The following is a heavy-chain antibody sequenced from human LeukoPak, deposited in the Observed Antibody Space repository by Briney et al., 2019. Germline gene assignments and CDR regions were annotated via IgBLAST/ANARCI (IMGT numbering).Heavy chain of an antibody. Sequence: GGSLKLSCAASGFTFSSYAMHWVRQAPGKGLEWVAVISYDGSNKYYADSVKGRFTISRDNSKNTLYLQMNSLRAEDTAVYYCARGPDYVSGGYWGQGTLVTVSS. CDR3: ARGPDYVSGGY. CDR2: ISYDGSNK. CDR1: GFTFSSYA. V-gene: IGHV3-30-3*01. D-gene: IGHD4-17*01. J-gene: IGHJ4*02.